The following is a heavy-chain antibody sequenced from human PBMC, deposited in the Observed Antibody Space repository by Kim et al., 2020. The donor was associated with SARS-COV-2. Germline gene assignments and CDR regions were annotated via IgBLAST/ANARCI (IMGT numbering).Heavy chain of an antibody. D-gene: IGHD6-19*01. CDR2: IKQDGTEK. CDR3: ARDGSSRYSSGF. V-gene: IGHV3-7*01. J-gene: IGHJ4*02. Sequence: GGSLRLSCAASGFTFSSLWMSWVRQAPGKGLEWVANIKQDGTEKDYVDSVKGRFTISRDNAKNSLYLQMNSLRVEDTALYYCARDGSSRYSSGFWGQGT. CDR1: GFTFSSLW.